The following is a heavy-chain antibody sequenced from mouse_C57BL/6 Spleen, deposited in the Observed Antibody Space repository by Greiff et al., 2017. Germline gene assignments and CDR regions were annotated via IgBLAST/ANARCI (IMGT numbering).Heavy chain of an antibody. D-gene: IGHD2-1*01. V-gene: IGHV1-82*01. Sequence: QVQLQQSGPELVKPGASVKISCKASGYAFSSSWMNWVKQRPGKGLEWIGRIYPGDGDTNYNGKFKGKATLTADKSSSTAYMQLSSLTSEDSAVYYCARSSYYGNYGYFDVWGTGTTVTVSS. CDR2: IYPGDGDT. CDR1: GYAFSSSW. J-gene: IGHJ1*03. CDR3: ARSSYYGNYGYFDV.